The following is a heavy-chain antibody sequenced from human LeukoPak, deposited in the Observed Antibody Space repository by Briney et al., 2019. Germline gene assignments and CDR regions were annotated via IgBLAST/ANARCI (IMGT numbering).Heavy chain of an antibody. D-gene: IGHD3-10*01. V-gene: IGHV3-30-3*01. CDR3: ARQGIYGSGSYYRDAFDM. Sequence: GGSLRLSCVASGFTFSTYWMHWVRQAPGKGLEWVAVTSYDESNKYYADSVKGRFTISRDNSKNTLYLQMNSLRAEDTAVYYCARQGIYGSGSYYRDAFDMWGQGTMVTVSS. CDR1: GFTFSTYW. J-gene: IGHJ3*02. CDR2: TSYDESNK.